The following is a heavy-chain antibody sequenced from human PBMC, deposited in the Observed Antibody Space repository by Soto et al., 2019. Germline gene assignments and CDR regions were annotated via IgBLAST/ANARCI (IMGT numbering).Heavy chain of an antibody. J-gene: IGHJ6*02. D-gene: IGHD6-19*01. V-gene: IGHV4-61*01. CDR3: ARQGAVAGALDYYYYYGMDV. CDR1: GGSVSSGSYY. Sequence: SETLSLTCTVSGGSVSSGSYYWSWIRQPPGKGMEWIGYIYYSGSTNYNPSLKSRVTISVDTSKNQFSLKLSSVTAADTAVYYCARQGAVAGALDYYYYYGMDVWGQGTTVTVSS. CDR2: IYYSGST.